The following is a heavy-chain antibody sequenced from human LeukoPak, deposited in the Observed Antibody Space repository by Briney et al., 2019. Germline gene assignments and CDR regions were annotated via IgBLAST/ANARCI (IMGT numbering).Heavy chain of an antibody. CDR3: AGSYSGSYYYYMDV. CDR1: GGSISSYY. Sequence: SETLSLTCTVSGGSISSYYWSWIRQPAGKGLEWIGRIYTSGSTNYNPSLKSRVTMSVDTSKNQFSLKLSSVTAADTAVYYCAGSYSGSYYYYMDVWGKGTTVTISS. CDR2: IYTSGST. V-gene: IGHV4-4*07. D-gene: IGHD1-26*01. J-gene: IGHJ6*03.